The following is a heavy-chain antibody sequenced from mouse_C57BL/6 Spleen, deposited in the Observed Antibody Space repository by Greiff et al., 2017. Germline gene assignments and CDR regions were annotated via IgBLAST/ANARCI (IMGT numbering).Heavy chain of an antibody. CDR2: IDPANGNT. CDR1: GFNIKNTY. CDR3: ALITTVVDFDY. Sequence: VQLKQSVAELVRPGASVKLSCTASGFNIKNTYMPWVKQRPEQGLEWIGRIDPANGNTKYAPKFQGMATITADTTSNTAYLQLSSLTSEDTAISCCALITTVVDFDYWGQGTTLTVSS. V-gene: IGHV14-3*01. D-gene: IGHD1-1*01. J-gene: IGHJ2*01.